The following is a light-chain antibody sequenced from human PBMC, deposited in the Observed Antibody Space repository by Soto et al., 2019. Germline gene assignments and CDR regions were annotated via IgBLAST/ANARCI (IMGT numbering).Light chain of an antibody. CDR1: QSVSDS. CDR3: QQYDYSRT. V-gene: IGKV1-5*01. Sequence: DIQMTQSPSTLSASVGDTVTITCRASQSVSDSLAWYQVKPVEAPKLLIFDVSNLETGVPSRFSGSGSGTEFSLTIRGLQPDDFATYYCQQYDYSRTFGQGTKVDIK. J-gene: IGKJ1*01. CDR2: DVS.